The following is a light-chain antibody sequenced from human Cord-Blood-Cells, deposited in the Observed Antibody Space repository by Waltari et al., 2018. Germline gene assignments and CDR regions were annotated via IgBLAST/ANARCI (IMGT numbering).Light chain of an antibody. CDR1: RRDVGSYHI. J-gene: IGLJ2*01. CDR2: EGS. Sequence: QSALTQPASVSGSPGPAITISCTGTRRDVGSYHIVSRYHQHPGKAPTLMIDEGSKRPSGFSNRFSGSKSGNTASLTISGLQAEDEADYYCCSYAGSSTFDVVFGGGTKLTVL. CDR3: CSYAGSSTFDVV. V-gene: IGLV2-23*03.